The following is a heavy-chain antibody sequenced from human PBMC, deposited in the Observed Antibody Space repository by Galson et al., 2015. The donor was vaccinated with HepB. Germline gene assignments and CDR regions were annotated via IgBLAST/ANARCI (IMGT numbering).Heavy chain of an antibody. CDR2: IYPGDSET. V-gene: IGHV5-51*01. CDR1: GYTFRNYW. CDR3: GRWRHQDSTGYYRFDY. Sequence: QSGAEVKRTGESLKISCEGSGYTFRNYWIGWVRQLPGKGLEWVGSIYPGDSETEYSPSFHGRVTISADTSVNTAYLQWSSLEASDTAMYYCGRWRHQDSTGYYRFDYWGQGPLVTVSS. D-gene: IGHD3-9*01. J-gene: IGHJ4*02.